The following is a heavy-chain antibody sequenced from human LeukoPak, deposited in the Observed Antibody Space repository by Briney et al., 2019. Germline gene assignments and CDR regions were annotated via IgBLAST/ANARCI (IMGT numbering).Heavy chain of an antibody. D-gene: IGHD1-1*01. Sequence: GGSLRLSCAASGFTFSDYYMSWIRQAPGKGLEWVSYISRSGTTIYYADSVKGRFTISRDNAKNSLYLQMNSLRAEDTAVYYCARVGGFPPGRQRRFDYWGQGTLVTVSS. CDR2: ISRSGTTI. CDR1: GFTFSDYY. CDR3: ARVGGFPPGRQRRFDY. V-gene: IGHV3-11*04. J-gene: IGHJ4*02.